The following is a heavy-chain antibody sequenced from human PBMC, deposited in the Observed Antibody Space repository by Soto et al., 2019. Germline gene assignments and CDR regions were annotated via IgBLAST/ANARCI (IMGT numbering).Heavy chain of an antibody. CDR2: IIPVFDKA. J-gene: IGHJ3*01. CDR1: GGSFGSSA. CDR3: ARLRRDWGDAFDL. D-gene: IGHD3-16*01. V-gene: IGHV1-69*01. Sequence: QVQLVQSGADVKKPGSSVKVSCKTSGGSFGSSAISWVRQAPAQGLEWMGEIIPVFDKANYAQNFQGRLTITADELTETVFMELSSLRSEDTAVYFCARLRRDWGDAFDLWGLGTIVTVSS.